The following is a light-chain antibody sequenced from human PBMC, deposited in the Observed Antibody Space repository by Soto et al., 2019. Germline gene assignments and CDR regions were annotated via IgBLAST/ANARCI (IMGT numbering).Light chain of an antibody. J-gene: IGKJ4*01. V-gene: IGKV3-20*01. CDR1: QSVTSIY. CDR3: QQYGSSPLT. Sequence: EIVLTQSPGTLSLSPGERATLSCRASQSVTSIYLAWYQQKPGQAPRLIIYGASSRATVIPDRFSGSGSGTDFTLTISRLEPEDFAVYYCQQYGSSPLTFGGGTKVDIK. CDR2: GAS.